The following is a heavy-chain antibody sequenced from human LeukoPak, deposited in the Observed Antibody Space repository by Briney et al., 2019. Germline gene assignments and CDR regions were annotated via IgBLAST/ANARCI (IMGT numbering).Heavy chain of an antibody. D-gene: IGHD5-12*01. CDR3: ASGGYDHSRRY. V-gene: IGHV1-69*05. Sequence: ASVKVSCKASGGTFSSYAISWVRQAPGQGLEWMGGIIPIFGTANYAQKFQGRVTITTDESTSTAYMELSSLRSEDTAVYYCASGGYDHSRRYWGQGTLVTVSS. CDR2: IIPIFGTA. CDR1: GGTFSSYA. J-gene: IGHJ4*02.